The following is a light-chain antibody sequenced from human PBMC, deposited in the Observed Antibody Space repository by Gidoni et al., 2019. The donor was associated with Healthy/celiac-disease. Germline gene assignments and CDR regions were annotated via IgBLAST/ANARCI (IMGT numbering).Light chain of an antibody. CDR3: QQYGSSPYT. Sequence: DIVFTQSPGPLSLSPGERATLSCRASQSVSSSYLAWYQQKPGQAPRLLIYCASSRATGIPDRFSGSGSGTDFTITISRLEPEDLAVYYCQQYGSSPYTFGQGTKLEIK. CDR1: QSVSSSY. CDR2: CAS. J-gene: IGKJ2*01. V-gene: IGKV3-20*01.